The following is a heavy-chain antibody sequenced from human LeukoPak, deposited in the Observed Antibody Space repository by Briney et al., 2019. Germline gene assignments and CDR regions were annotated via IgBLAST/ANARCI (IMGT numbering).Heavy chain of an antibody. Sequence: ASVKVSGKASGYTFTSYGISWVRQAPGQGLEWMGWISVYNDNTNYAQKLQGRVTMTTDTSTSTAYMELRSLRSDDTAVYYCARDVAYCSGGSCYLLDYWGQGTLVTVSS. V-gene: IGHV1-18*01. CDR3: ARDVAYCSGGSCYLLDY. D-gene: IGHD2-15*01. CDR1: GYTFTSYG. CDR2: ISVYNDNT. J-gene: IGHJ4*02.